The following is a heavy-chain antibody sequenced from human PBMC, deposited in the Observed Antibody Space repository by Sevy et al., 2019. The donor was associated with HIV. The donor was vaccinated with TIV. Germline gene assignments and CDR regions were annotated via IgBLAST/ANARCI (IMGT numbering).Heavy chain of an antibody. CDR1: GASISSGDYS. Sequence: SETLSLTCAVSGASISSGDYSWNWIRQPPGKGLEWTWYIYHSGSTYYNPSLKSRVIISVDRSKNQFSLKLSSVTAADTAVYYCARARGTVTVISHFDYWGQGTLVTVSS. J-gene: IGHJ4*02. D-gene: IGHD4-4*01. CDR2: IYHSGST. V-gene: IGHV4-30-2*01. CDR3: ARARGTVTVISHFDY.